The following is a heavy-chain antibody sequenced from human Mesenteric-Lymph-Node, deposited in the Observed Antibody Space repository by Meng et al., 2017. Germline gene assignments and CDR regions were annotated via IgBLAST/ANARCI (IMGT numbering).Heavy chain of an antibody. Sequence: QAQLQQWGAGLLQPSETLSLTCGVSGGGFTGYYWSWIRQPPGKGLEWIAEINHSGNTNYNPSLKSRVTISVDRSNNQFSLRLKSVSAADTAVYYCARGRYGDAANSYNWFDPWGQGTLVTVSS. D-gene: IGHD3-10*01. J-gene: IGHJ5*02. CDR3: ARGRYGDAANSYNWFDP. CDR1: GGGFTGYY. V-gene: IGHV4-34*01. CDR2: INHSGNT.